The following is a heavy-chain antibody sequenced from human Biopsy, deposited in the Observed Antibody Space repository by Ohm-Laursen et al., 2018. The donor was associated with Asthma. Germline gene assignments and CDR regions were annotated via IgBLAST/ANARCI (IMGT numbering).Heavy chain of an antibody. CDR3: ARDGPVGAPSDY. CDR1: GYTFISYA. D-gene: IGHD1-26*01. CDR2: INAGNGNT. Sequence: ASSVKVSCKTSGYTFISYAIHWVRQAPGQRLEWMGWINAGNGNTKYSQKFQGRVTITTDTSTSTAYMELRSLRSDDTAVYYCARDGPVGAPSDYWGQGTLVTVSS. V-gene: IGHV1-3*01. J-gene: IGHJ4*02.